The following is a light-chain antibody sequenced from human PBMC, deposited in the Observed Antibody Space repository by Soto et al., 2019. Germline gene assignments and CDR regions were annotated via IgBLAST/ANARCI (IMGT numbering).Light chain of an antibody. CDR2: EVS. J-gene: IGLJ2*01. CDR1: SSDVGGYNY. V-gene: IGLV2-14*01. Sequence: QSVLTQPASVSGSPGQSITISCTGSSSDVGGYNYVSWYQQHPGKAPKLMIYEVSNRPSGISNRFSGSKSGNTASLTLSGLQAEDEADYYCSSYTSSSTLVFGGGTKLHRP. CDR3: SSYTSSSTLV.